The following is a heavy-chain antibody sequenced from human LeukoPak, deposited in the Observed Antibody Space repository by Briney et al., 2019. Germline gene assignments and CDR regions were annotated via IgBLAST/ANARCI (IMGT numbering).Heavy chain of an antibody. CDR2: INHSGST. Sequence: SEXLSLXCXVXXGSFSGYYWSWIRQPPGKGLEWIGEINHSGSTNYNPSLKSRVTISVDTSKNQFSLKLSSVTAADTAVYYCARGLAARRAAAIGRYYFDYWGQGTLVTVSS. V-gene: IGHV4-34*01. CDR1: XGSFSGYY. J-gene: IGHJ4*02. D-gene: IGHD6-6*01. CDR3: ARGLAARRAAAIGRYYFDY.